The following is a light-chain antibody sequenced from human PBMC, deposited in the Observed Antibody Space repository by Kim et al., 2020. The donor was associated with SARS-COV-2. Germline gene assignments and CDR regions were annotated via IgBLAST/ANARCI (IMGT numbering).Light chain of an antibody. Sequence: GQTVTTSCSGTSSNIGNSYVSWYQQFPGTAPKILIYDDDKQPSGIPDRFSGSKSGTSASLAITGLQSADEAVYYCGTWDSGLSALVFGGGTQLTVL. CDR1: SSNIGNSY. V-gene: IGLV1-51*01. J-gene: IGLJ3*02. CDR3: GTWDSGLSALV. CDR2: DDD.